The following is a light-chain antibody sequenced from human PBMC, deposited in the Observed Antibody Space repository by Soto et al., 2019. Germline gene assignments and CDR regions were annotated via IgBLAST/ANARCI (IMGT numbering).Light chain of an antibody. Sequence: EIVMTQSPVTLSVSPGERATLSCRASQSIASHLAWYQQKPGQAPRLLIYEASTRATDIPARFSGSGYGTEFTLTITSLQSEDFAIYYCQQYEYLWAFGQGTKVEV. CDR3: QQYEYLWA. J-gene: IGKJ1*01. CDR1: QSIASH. CDR2: EAS. V-gene: IGKV3-15*01.